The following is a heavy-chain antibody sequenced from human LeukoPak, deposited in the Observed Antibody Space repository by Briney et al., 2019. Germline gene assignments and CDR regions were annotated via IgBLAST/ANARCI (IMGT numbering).Heavy chain of an antibody. CDR2: ISSSGSTI. CDR1: GFTFSDYY. CDR3: ARERTTTTNWFDP. Sequence: GGSLRLSCAASGFTFSDYYMSWIRQAPGKGLEWVSYISSSGSTIYYADSVKGRFTISRDNAKNSLYLQMNSLRAEDTAVYYCARERTTTTNWFDPWGQGTLVTVSS. D-gene: IGHD5-12*01. V-gene: IGHV3-11*04. J-gene: IGHJ5*02.